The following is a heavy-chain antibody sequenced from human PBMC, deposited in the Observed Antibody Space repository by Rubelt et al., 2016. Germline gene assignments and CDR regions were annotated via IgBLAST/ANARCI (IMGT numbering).Heavy chain of an antibody. Sequence: ISSGGYYWSWIRQHPGKGLEWIGYIYYNGSTDDNASLKSRLTISVDTTKNQFSLKLSSVTAADTAVYYCAREVRIAAAGTLWYYYYGMDVWGQGTTVTVSS. V-gene: IGHV4-31*02. CDR1: ISSGGYY. J-gene: IGHJ6*02. CDR3: AREVRIAAAGTLWYYYYGMDV. D-gene: IGHD6-13*01. CDR2: IYYNGST.